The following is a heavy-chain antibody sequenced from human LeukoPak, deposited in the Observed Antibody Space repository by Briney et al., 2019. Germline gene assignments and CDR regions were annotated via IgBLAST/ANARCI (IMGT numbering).Heavy chain of an antibody. CDR3: AKVKYSYGSGIVDY. Sequence: GGSLRLSCAASGFTFSSYGMHWVRQAPGKGLEWVAVIWYDGSNKHYADSVKGRFTISRDNSKNTLYLQMNSLRAEDTAVYYCAKVKYSYGSGIVDYWGQGTLVTVSS. V-gene: IGHV3-33*06. D-gene: IGHD5-18*01. CDR2: IWYDGSNK. J-gene: IGHJ4*02. CDR1: GFTFSSYG.